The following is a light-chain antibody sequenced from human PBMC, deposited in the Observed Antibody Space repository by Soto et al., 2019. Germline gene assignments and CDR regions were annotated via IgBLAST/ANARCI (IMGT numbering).Light chain of an antibody. V-gene: IGKV1-5*01. Sequence: DIQMTQSPSTLSASVGDRVTITCRASQDINRWLAWYQQKPGKAPKILIYNADTLESGVPSRFSGSGYGTEFILTISSLQPDDFATYYSQQFSLYWAFGQRTTVDIK. CDR3: QQFSLYWA. J-gene: IGKJ1*01. CDR2: NAD. CDR1: QDINRW.